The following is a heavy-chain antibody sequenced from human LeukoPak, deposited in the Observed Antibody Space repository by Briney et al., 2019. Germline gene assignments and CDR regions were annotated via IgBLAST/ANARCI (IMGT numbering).Heavy chain of an antibody. CDR2: ISDSGAST. D-gene: IGHD1-26*01. V-gene: IGHV3-23*01. CDR3: ARLYSGSSSWYDY. J-gene: IGHJ4*02. Sequence: PGGSLRLSCAASGFTFSNYWMGWVRQAPGKGLEWVSIISDSGASTYYADSVKGRFTISRDTSMNTLYLQMNSLRADDTAIYYCARLYSGSSSWYDYWGQGTLVTVSS. CDR1: GFTFSNYW.